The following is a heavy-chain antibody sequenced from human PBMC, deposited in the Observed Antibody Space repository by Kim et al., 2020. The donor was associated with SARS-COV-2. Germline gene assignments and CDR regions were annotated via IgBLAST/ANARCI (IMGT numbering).Heavy chain of an antibody. CDR1: GGSFSGYY. V-gene: IGHV4-34*01. CDR3: ASKDYDILTGYFQGLY. Sequence: SETLSLTCAVYGGSFSGYYWSWIRQPPGKGLEWIGEINHSGSTNYSPSLKSGVTITVDTSKNQSSLKLISVAAADTAVYYCASKDYDILTGYFQGLYGGRGTLVTVSS. J-gene: IGHJ4*02. D-gene: IGHD3-9*01. CDR2: INHSGST.